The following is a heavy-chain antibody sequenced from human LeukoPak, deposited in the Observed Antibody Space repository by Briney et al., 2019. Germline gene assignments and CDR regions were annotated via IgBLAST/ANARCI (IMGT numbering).Heavy chain of an antibody. CDR3: ARVMAARREDLNWFDP. Sequence: SETLSLTCTVSGGSISSSGSYWGWIRQPPGKGLEWIGSIYYTGNTYNPSLKSRVTISVDTSKNQFSPNLTSVNAADTAVYYCARVMAARREDLNWFDPWGQGTLVTVSS. D-gene: IGHD6-6*01. V-gene: IGHV4-39*07. CDR1: GGSISSSGSY. J-gene: IGHJ5*02. CDR2: IYYTGNT.